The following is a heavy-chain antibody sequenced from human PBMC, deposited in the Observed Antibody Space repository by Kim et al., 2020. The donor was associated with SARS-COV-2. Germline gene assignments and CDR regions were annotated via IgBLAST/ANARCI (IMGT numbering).Heavy chain of an antibody. CDR3: ARSPRSYISARD. CDR2: IYYSGSA. D-gene: IGHD3-3*02. J-gene: IGHJ1*01. V-gene: IGHV4-59*01. Sequence: SETLSLTCTVSGGSISSYYWSWIRQPPGKGLEWIGYIYYSGSADYNPSLKSRVTISVATSRNQFALRLSSVTAADTAVYYCARSPRSYISARDWGQGTLV. CDR1: GGSISSYY.